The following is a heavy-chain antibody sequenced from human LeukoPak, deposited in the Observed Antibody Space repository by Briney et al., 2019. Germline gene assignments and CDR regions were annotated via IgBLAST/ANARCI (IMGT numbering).Heavy chain of an antibody. Sequence: SETLSLTCTVSGASVSSNYCSWIRQPPGKGLEWIGYIYYSGSTNYNPSLESRVTMSVDTSKNQFSLKLSSVTAADTAVYYCARAQLLQVFNYWGQGTLVTVSS. CDR2: IYYSGST. CDR1: GASVSSNY. D-gene: IGHD2-2*01. V-gene: IGHV4-59*08. CDR3: ARAQLLQVFNY. J-gene: IGHJ4*02.